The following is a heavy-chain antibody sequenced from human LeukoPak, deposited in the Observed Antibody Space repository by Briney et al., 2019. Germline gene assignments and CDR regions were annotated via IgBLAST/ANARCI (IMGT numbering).Heavy chain of an antibody. V-gene: IGHV3-15*01. D-gene: IGHD1-26*01. CDR3: TTGSGSYSLGLDYYYYMDV. CDR2: IKSKTDGGTT. CDR1: GFTFSSYW. Sequence: GGSLRLSCAASGFTFSSYWMHWVRQAPGKGLEWVGRIKSKTDGGTTDYAAPVKGRFTISRDDSKNTLYLQMNSLKTEDTAVYYCTTGSGSYSLGLDYYYYMDVWGKGTTVTVSS. J-gene: IGHJ6*03.